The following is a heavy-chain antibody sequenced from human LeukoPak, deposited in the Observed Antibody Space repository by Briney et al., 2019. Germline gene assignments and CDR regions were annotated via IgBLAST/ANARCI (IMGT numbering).Heavy chain of an antibody. V-gene: IGHV4-59*01. CDR2: IHNIGST. CDR1: GDSISYYY. CDR3: ARGSSAYPYHFDY. D-gene: IGHD3-16*01. Sequence: SETLSLTCTVSGDSISYYYWTWIRQPPGKGLEWIGYIHNIGSTNYNPSLKSRVTLSVDTSKNQFSLKLTSVTAADTAVYYCARGSSAYPYHFDYWGQGTQVTVSS. J-gene: IGHJ4*02.